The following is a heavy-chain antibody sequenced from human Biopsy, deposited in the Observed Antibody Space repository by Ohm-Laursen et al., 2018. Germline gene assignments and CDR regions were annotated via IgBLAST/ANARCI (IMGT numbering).Heavy chain of an antibody. J-gene: IGHJ5*02. V-gene: IGHV4-31*01. CDR1: GGSISSGGSY. CDR2: IFNSANT. Sequence: TLSLTCTVSGGSISSGGSYWSWIRQRPGKGLEWIGYIFNSANTYYNPSLKNLITISGDTSKNQFSLKLNSVTAADAAVYYCARGDYFDSNGYFWFDPWGQGAVVTVSS. CDR3: ARGDYFDSNGYFWFDP. D-gene: IGHD3-22*01.